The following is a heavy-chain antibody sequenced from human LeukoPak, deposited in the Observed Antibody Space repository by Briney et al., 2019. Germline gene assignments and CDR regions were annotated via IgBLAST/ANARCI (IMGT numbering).Heavy chain of an antibody. V-gene: IGHV1-69*13. CDR3: ARSILSSSEYYLDY. Sequence: GASVKVSCKASGGTFRSYAISWVRQAPGKGLEWMGGIIPIFGTANYAQKFQGRVTITADESTSTAYMELSSLRSEDTAVYYCARSILSSSEYYLDYWGQGTLVTVSS. CDR2: IIPIFGTA. D-gene: IGHD6-6*01. CDR1: GGTFRSYA. J-gene: IGHJ4*02.